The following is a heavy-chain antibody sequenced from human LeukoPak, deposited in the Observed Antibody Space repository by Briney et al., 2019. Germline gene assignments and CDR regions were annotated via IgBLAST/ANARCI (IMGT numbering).Heavy chain of an antibody. D-gene: IGHD1-26*01. J-gene: IGHJ4*02. CDR3: AREARGSGRDFDY. CDR2: IGTRSNPI. Sequence: PGGSLRLSCAASGFSFSDFYMSWIRQAPGMGLEWISYIGTRSNPIYYADSVKCRFTISRDDAKNSLYLQMNSLRDEDTAVYFCAREARGSGRDFDYWGQGILVTVSS. V-gene: IGHV3-11*01. CDR1: GFSFSDFY.